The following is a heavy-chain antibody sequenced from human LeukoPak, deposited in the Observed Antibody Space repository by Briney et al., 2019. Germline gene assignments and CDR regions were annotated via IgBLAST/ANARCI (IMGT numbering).Heavy chain of an antibody. Sequence: SETLSLTCTVSGGSMSSSNCWSWIRQSPGKGLEWIGEIYHTGSTNYNPSLKSRVTMSVDKSKKQLSLKLSSLTAADTAVYFCARGIPGYSTSWTNARYYYMDVWGKGTTVIVSS. CDR1: GGSMSSSNC. D-gene: IGHD2-2*01. CDR2: IYHTGST. CDR3: ARGIPGYSTSWTNARYYYMDV. V-gene: IGHV4-4*02. J-gene: IGHJ6*03.